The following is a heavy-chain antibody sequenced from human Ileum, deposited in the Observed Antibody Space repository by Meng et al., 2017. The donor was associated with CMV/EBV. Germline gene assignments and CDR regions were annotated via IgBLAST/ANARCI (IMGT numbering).Heavy chain of an antibody. CDR2: IKQDGSEK. V-gene: IGHV3-7*01. J-gene: IGHJ3*02. D-gene: IGHD3-3*01. CDR1: GFTFSNFW. Sequence: GESLKISCAASGFTFSNFWMSWVRQAPGKGLEWVANIKQDGSEKSYVASVKGRFTISRDNAENSLYLQMNSLTREDTGVYYCARESTIFGVVTLTIPIDAFDIWGEGTMVTVSS. CDR3: ARESTIFGVVTLTIPIDAFDI.